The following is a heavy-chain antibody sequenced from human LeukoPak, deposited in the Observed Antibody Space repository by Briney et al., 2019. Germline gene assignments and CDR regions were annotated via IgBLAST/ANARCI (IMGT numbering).Heavy chain of an antibody. J-gene: IGHJ6*02. CDR3: AREDV. Sequence: GGSLRLSCAASGFTVSSNYMSWVRQAPGKGLEWVSFIYSGGSTYYADSVKGRFTISRDHSKNTVCLQMNSLRAEDTAVYYCAREDVWGQGTTVTVSS. CDR1: GFTVSSNY. V-gene: IGHV3-66*01. CDR2: IYSGGST.